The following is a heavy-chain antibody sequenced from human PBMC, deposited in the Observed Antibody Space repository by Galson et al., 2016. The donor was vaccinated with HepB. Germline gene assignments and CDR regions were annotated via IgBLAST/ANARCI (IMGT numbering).Heavy chain of an antibody. CDR2: ISSSDYI. V-gene: IGHV3-21*01. CDR3: AKDLGRAYTGYDPHFDC. CDR1: GFTFSSYS. Sequence: SLRLSCAASGFTFSSYSMNWVRQAPGKGLEWVSSISSSDYIYHADAVEGRFTISRDNAENSLYLQMNSLRADDTAVYYCAKDLGRAYTGYDPHFDCWGQGALVTVSS. D-gene: IGHD5-12*01. J-gene: IGHJ4*02.